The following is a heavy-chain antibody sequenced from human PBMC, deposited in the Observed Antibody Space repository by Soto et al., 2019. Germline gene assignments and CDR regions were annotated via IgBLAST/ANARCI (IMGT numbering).Heavy chain of an antibody. CDR3: ARGRCDYTAFDY. V-gene: IGHV1-58*01. J-gene: IGHJ4*02. D-gene: IGHD4-17*01. CDR1: GFTFATSA. Sequence: SVKVSCKASGFTFATSAVQWVRQARGQRLEWIGWIVVGSGYTDYAQKFQERLTITRDMSTGTAYMELSSLRSEDTAVYYCARGRCDYTAFDYWGQGTLVTVSS. CDR2: IVVGSGYT.